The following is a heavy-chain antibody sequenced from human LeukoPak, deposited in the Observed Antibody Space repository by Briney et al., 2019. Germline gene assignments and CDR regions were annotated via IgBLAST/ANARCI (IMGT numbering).Heavy chain of an antibody. J-gene: IGHJ3*02. Sequence: GGSLRLSCAGSGFTFSTYGMNWVRQSQGKGLEWVSYISSSSSNIYYADSVKGRFTISRDNAKNSLYLQMNNLRSDDTAVYYCARSMVRGRAFDIWGQGTMVTVSS. CDR3: ARSMVRGRAFDI. CDR2: ISSSSSNI. D-gene: IGHD3-10*01. CDR1: GFTFSTYG. V-gene: IGHV3-48*04.